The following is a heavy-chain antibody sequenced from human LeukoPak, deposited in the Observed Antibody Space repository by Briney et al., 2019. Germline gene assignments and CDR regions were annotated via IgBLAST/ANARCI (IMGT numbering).Heavy chain of an antibody. D-gene: IGHD5-12*01. CDR3: ASRSNSGYEFFDY. Sequence: GGSLRLSCKGSGYSFTSYWIGWVRQMPGKGLEWMGIIYPGDSDTRYSPSFQGQVTISADKSISTAYLQWSSLKASDTAMYYCASRSNSGYEFFDYWGEGTVVTVSS. V-gene: IGHV5-51*01. CDR1: GYSFTSYW. CDR2: IYPGDSDT. J-gene: IGHJ4*02.